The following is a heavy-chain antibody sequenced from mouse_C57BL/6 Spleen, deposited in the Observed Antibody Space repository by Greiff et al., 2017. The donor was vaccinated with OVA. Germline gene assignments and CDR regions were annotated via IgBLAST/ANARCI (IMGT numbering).Heavy chain of an antibody. CDR3: ARHDYDGASWFAY. CDR2: IHPNSGST. Sequence: VQLQQPGAELVKPGASVKLSCKASGYTFTSYWMHWVKQRPGQGLEWIGMIHPNSGSTNYNEKFKSKATLTVDKSSSTAYMQLSSLTSEDSAVYYCARHDYDGASWFAYWGQGTLVTVSA. J-gene: IGHJ3*01. V-gene: IGHV1-64*01. D-gene: IGHD2-4*01. CDR1: GYTFTSYW.